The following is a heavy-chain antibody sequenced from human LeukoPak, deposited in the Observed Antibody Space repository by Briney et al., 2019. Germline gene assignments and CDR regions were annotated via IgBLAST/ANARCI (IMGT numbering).Heavy chain of an antibody. CDR2: INPSGGST. D-gene: IGHD2-21*02. V-gene: IGHV1-46*01. CDR1: GYTFTSYY. CDR3: ARDCGDCGGDCYSFDY. Sequence: ASVKVSCKASGYTFTSYYMHWVRQAPGQGLEWMGIINPSGGSTSYAQKFQGRVTMTRDTSTSTVYMELSSLRSEDTAVYYCARDCGDCGGDCYSFDYWGQGTLVTVSS. J-gene: IGHJ4*02.